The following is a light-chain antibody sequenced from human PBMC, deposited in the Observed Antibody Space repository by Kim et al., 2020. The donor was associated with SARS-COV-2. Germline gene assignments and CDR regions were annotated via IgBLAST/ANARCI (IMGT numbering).Light chain of an antibody. J-gene: IGKJ1*01. CDR3: QKYNSAPWT. Sequence: SASIGDRVPFTCRASQDIANSVAWYQQKPGKVPQFLIYAASTLQSGVPSRFSGSGSGTEFTLTIGSLQTEDVATYYCQKYNSAPWTFGPGTKVDIK. CDR1: QDIANS. V-gene: IGKV1-27*01. CDR2: AAS.